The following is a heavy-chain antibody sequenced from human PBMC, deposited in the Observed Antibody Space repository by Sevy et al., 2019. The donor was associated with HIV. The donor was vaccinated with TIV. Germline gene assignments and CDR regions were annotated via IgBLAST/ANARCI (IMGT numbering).Heavy chain of an antibody. V-gene: IGHV3-7*01. Sequence: GGSLRLSCAASGFTFSSYWMSWVRQAPGKGLEWVANIKQDGSEKYYVDSVKGRFTISRDNAKNSLYLQMNSLRAEATAVYYCARDPAITMVRGVPYYFDYWGQGTLVTVSS. CDR3: ARDPAITMVRGVPYYFDY. CDR2: IKQDGSEK. CDR1: GFTFSSYW. D-gene: IGHD3-10*01. J-gene: IGHJ4*02.